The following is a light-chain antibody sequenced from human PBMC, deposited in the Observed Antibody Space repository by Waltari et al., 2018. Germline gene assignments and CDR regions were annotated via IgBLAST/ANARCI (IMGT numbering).Light chain of an antibody. CDR2: WAS. CDR3: QQYYSSLLT. Sequence: DIAVTHSPESLAVSLVERAAIHCKSSQSVLSSSNNKNYLAWYQQKPGQPPKLLIYWASTRESGVPDRFSGSGSGTDFTLTISSLQAEDVAVYYCQQYYSSLLTFGGGTKVEIK. V-gene: IGKV4-1*01. J-gene: IGKJ4*01. CDR1: QSVLSSSNNKNY.